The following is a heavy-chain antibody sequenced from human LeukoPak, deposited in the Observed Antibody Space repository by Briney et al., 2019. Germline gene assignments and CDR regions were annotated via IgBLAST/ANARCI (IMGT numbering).Heavy chain of an antibody. D-gene: IGHD3-10*01. CDR2: IYTSGST. Sequence: PSETLSLTCTVSGGSISSYYWSWIRQPAGKGLEWIGRIYTSGSTNYNPSLKSRVTMSVDTFKNQFSLKLSSVTAADTAVYYCARQRVLWFGELWYYYYYMDVWGKGTTVTVSS. CDR3: ARQRVLWFGELWYYYYYMDV. V-gene: IGHV4-4*07. J-gene: IGHJ6*03. CDR1: GGSISSYY.